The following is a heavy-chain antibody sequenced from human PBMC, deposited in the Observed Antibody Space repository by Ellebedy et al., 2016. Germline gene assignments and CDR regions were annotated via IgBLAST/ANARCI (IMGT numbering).Heavy chain of an antibody. CDR2: IYTSGST. V-gene: IGHV4-4*07. D-gene: IGHD6-13*01. CDR3: AATLGGEYSSSWPLDY. J-gene: IGHJ4*02. CDR1: GGSISSYY. Sequence: SETLSLXCTVSGGSISSYYWSWIRQPAGKGLEWIGRIYTSGSTNYNPSLKSRVTISVDTSKNQFSLKLSSVTAADTAVYYCAATLGGEYSSSWPLDYWGQGTLVTVSS.